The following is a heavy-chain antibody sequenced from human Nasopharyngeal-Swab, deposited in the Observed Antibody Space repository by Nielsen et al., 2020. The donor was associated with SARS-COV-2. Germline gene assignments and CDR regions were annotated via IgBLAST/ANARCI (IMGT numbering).Heavy chain of an antibody. Sequence: SCAASGFTFSNAWMNWVRQAPGKGLEWVGRIKSKTDGGTTDYAAPVKGRFTVSRDDLKNTLYLQMNSLKTEDTAVYYCTTDFPSQYFYYYMDVWGKGTTVTVSS. J-gene: IGHJ6*03. CDR2: IKSKTDGGTT. V-gene: IGHV3-15*07. CDR1: GFTFSNAW. CDR3: TTDFPSQYFYYYMDV.